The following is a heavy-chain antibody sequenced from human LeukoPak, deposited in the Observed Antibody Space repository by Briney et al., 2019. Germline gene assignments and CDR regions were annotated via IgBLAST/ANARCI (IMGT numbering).Heavy chain of an antibody. CDR1: GGSISSYY. J-gene: IGHJ3*02. CDR3: ARGRAEDVLLWFGESPNGGSGAFDI. Sequence: SETLSLTCTVSGGSISSYYWSWIRQPAGKGLEWIGRIYTSGSTNYNPSLKSRVTMSVDTSKNQFSLKLSSVTAADTAVYYCARGRAEDVLLWFGESPNGGSGAFDIWGQGTMVTVSS. D-gene: IGHD3-10*01. CDR2: IYTSGST. V-gene: IGHV4-4*07.